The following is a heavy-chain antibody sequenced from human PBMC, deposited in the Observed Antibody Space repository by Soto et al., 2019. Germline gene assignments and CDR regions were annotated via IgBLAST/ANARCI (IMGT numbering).Heavy chain of an antibody. CDR1: GFTVSSNY. V-gene: IGHV3-66*01. D-gene: IGHD1-26*01. CDR2: IYSGGST. CDR3: ARAFYAYYAHGDFDY. J-gene: IGHJ4*02. Sequence: EVQLVESGGGLVQPGGSLRLSCAASGFTVSSNYMSWVRQAPGKGLEWVSVIYSGGSTYYADSVKGRFTISRDNSKNTLYLQMNSLRAEDTAVYYCARAFYAYYAHGDFDYWGQGTLVTVSS.